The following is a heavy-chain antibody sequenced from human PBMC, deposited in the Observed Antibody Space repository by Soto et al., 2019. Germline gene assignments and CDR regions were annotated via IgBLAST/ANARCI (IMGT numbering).Heavy chain of an antibody. CDR2: INPNSRDT. CDR1: GYTFTAYF. V-gene: IGHV1-2*02. D-gene: IGHD6-13*01. Sequence: ASVKVSCKASGYTFTAYFIQWVRQAPGQGLEWMGWINPNSRDTNSAQTFQGRVTMTSDASTRTACMELSRLRSDDTAVYYCARGTTTAAGPYVDFWGHGTLVTVSS. J-gene: IGHJ4*01. CDR3: ARGTTTAAGPYVDF.